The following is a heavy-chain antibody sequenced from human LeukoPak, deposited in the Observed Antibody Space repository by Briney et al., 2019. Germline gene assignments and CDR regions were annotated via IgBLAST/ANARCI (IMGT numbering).Heavy chain of an antibody. D-gene: IGHD3-10*01. Sequence: GGSLRLSCVASGFTFSSNGMHWVRQAPGKGLEWVTFIQYDGSKKYYADSVKGRFTISRDNSKNTLYLQMNSLRVEDTAVYYCAKGRGQGFDYWGQGTLVTVSS. CDR1: GFTFSSNG. CDR3: AKGRGQGFDY. V-gene: IGHV3-30*02. J-gene: IGHJ4*02. CDR2: IQYDGSKK.